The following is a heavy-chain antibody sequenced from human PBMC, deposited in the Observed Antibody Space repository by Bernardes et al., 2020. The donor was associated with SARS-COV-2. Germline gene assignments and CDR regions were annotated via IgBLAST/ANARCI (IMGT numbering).Heavy chain of an antibody. CDR2: IYYSGST. CDR1: GGSISSYY. V-gene: IGHV4-59*01. J-gene: IGHJ4*02. Sequence: SETLSPTSTVSGGSISSYYWSWIRQPQGKGLEWIGYIYYSGSTNYNPSLKSRVTISVDKSKNQSSLELFSVTASDTAVYYCARCLERELALDYWGQGTLVTVSS. CDR3: ARCLERELALDY. D-gene: IGHD1-26*01.